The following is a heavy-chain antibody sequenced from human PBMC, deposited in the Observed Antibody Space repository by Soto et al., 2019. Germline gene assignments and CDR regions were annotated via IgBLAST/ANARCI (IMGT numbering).Heavy chain of an antibody. CDR3: AHAYGGRSLY. CDR2: IYWDDSK. Sequence: QITLKESGPTLVKPTQTLTLTCTFSGFSLTTDRVGVGWIRQPPGEALEWLAVIYWDDSKTYRPSLESRLTITNDISKNQVALTMTNMDSLDTATYYCAHAYGGRSLYWGQGTLVTVSS. CDR1: GFSLTTDRVG. J-gene: IGHJ4*02. V-gene: IGHV2-5*02. D-gene: IGHD1-26*01.